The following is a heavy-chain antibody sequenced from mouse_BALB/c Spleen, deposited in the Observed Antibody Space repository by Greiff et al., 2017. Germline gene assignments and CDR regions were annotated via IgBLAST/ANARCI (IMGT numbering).Heavy chain of an antibody. Sequence: VHVKQSGPELVKPGASVKISCKTSGYTFTEYTMHWVKQSHGKSLEWIGGINPNNGGTSYNQKFKGKATVTVDKSSSTAYMELRSLTSEDSAVYYCARAAYYRYDVGNFYAMDYWGQGTSVTVSS. CDR3: ARAAYYRYDVGNFYAMDY. D-gene: IGHD2-14*01. J-gene: IGHJ4*01. CDR2: INPNNGGT. V-gene: IGHV1-18*01. CDR1: GYTFTEYT.